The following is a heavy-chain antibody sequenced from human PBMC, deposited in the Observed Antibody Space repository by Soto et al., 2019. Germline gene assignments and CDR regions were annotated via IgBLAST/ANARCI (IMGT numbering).Heavy chain of an antibody. CDR3: ARGTTKKEWLRFWDHFDY. J-gene: IGHJ4*02. CDR1: GGSISSGGYY. V-gene: IGHV4-31*03. CDR2: IYYSGST. Sequence: SETLSLTCTVSGGSISSGGYYWSWIRQHPGKGLEWIGYIYYSGSTYYNPSLKSRVTISVDTSKNQFSLKLSSVTAADTAVYYCARGTTKKEWLRFWDHFDYWGQGTLVTVSS. D-gene: IGHD5-12*01.